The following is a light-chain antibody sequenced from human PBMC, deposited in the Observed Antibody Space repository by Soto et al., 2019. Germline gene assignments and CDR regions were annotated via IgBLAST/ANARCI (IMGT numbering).Light chain of an antibody. V-gene: IGLV2-14*01. CDR2: EVS. CDR1: SSDVGGYNY. Sequence: QSVLTQPASVSGSPGQSITISCTGTSSDVGGYNYVSWYQQHPGKAPKLMIYEVSNRPSGVSNRFSGSKSGNTASLTISGLQAEDEADYYCSSYSTSYFYFFGSGTQLTVL. CDR3: SSYSTSYFYF. J-gene: IGLJ1*01.